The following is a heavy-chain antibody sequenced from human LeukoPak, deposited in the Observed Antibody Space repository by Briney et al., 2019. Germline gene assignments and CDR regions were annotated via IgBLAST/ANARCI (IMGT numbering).Heavy chain of an antibody. Sequence: PSETLSLTCTVSGGSISSYYWSWIRQPPGKGLEWIGYIYYSGSTNYNPSLKSRVTISVDTSKNQFSLKLSSVTAADTAVYYCARGEWSVEMAQIWGQGTMVTVSS. CDR3: ARGEWSVEMAQI. J-gene: IGHJ3*02. D-gene: IGHD5-24*01. CDR2: IYYSGST. CDR1: GGSISSYY. V-gene: IGHV4-59*08.